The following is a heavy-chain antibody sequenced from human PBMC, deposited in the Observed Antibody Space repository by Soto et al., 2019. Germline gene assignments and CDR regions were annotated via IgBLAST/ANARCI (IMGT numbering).Heavy chain of an antibody. J-gene: IGHJ4*02. CDR3: ARWDITVAGLDY. V-gene: IGHV3-66*01. D-gene: IGHD6-19*01. Sequence: GGSLSLSCAASGFPVGNNYLTWVRQAPGKGLEWVSVIYSDGSMYYADSVKGRFIISRDNSKNTLYLHMNSLRAEDTAVYYCARWDITVAGLDYWGQGTLVTVSS. CDR2: IYSDGSM. CDR1: GFPVGNNY.